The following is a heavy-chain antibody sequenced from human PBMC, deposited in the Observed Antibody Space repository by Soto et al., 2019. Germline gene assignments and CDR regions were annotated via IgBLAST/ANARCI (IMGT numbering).Heavy chain of an antibody. CDR1: GGSVSSGSYY. V-gene: IGHV4-61*01. D-gene: IGHD5-18*01. Sequence: SETLCLTCTVSGGSVSSGSYYWAWVRQPPGKGLEWLGYMYSSETTNYNPSLKSRVTTSRDTSKNQFPLKVNFVTVSDTADYYCAREYTAVGIHICDSWGQGTLVTVSS. CDR3: AREYTAVGIHICDS. J-gene: IGHJ4*02. CDR2: MYSSETT.